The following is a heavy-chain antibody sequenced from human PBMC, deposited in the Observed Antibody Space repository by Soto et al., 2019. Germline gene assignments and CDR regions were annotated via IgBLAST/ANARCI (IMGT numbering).Heavy chain of an antibody. D-gene: IGHD6-13*01. CDR3: AKVSSSWYAGFFDL. V-gene: IGHV3-23*01. Sequence: GGSLRLSCAASGFSFSSYAMSWVRQAPGKGLEWVSTISGSGGSTYYADSVKGHFTISRDNSKNTLYLQMNSLGAEDTAVYYCAKVSSSWYAGFFDLWGQGTLVTVSS. CDR2: ISGSGGST. CDR1: GFSFSSYA. J-gene: IGHJ4*02.